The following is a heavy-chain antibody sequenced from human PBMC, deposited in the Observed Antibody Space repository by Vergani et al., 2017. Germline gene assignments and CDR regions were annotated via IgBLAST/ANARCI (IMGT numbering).Heavy chain of an antibody. CDR2: IKQDGSEK. D-gene: IGHD3-3*01. J-gene: IGHJ4*02. Sequence: EVQLVESGGGLVQTGGSLRLSCAASGFTFSSYWMSWVRQAPGKGLEGVANIKQDGSEKYYVDSVKGRFTISRDNAKNSLYLQMNSLRAEDTAVYYCARAPGDFWSGYYFDYWGQGTLVTVSS. CDR3: ARAPGDFWSGYYFDY. CDR1: GFTFSSYW. V-gene: IGHV3-7*01.